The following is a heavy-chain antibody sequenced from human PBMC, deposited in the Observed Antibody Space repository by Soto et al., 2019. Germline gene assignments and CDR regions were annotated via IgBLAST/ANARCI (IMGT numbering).Heavy chain of an antibody. J-gene: IGHJ4*02. V-gene: IGHV3-23*01. D-gene: IGHD3-3*01. Sequence: EVQLLESGGGLVQPGGSLRLSCAASGFTFSSYAMSWVRQAPGKGLAWVSSISGSGGNTYYADSVKGRFTISRDNSKNTLYRQRNSLRAEDTAGDYGAKDVNDFWSGSDYWGQGTLVTVSS. CDR1: GFTFSSYA. CDR2: ISGSGGNT. CDR3: AKDVNDFWSGSDY.